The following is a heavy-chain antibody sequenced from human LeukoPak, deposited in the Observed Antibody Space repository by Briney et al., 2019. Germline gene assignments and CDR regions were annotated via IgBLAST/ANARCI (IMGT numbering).Heavy chain of an antibody. CDR1: GFPFNSYS. V-gene: IGHV3-48*02. CDR2: ISSSSKTI. CDR3: ARDQGIFDY. J-gene: IGHJ4*02. Sequence: PGGPQRLPCAASGFPFNSYSMIWVRQPPGKGREWVSYISSSSKTIYYAGSVKGRFTISRGNAKNSLYLQMNSVRDEDSAVYYCARDQGIFDYWGQGTLVTVSS.